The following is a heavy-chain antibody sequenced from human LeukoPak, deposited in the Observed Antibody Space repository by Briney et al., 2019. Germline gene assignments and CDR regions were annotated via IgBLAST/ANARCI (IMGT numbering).Heavy chain of an antibody. V-gene: IGHV3-48*04. CDR1: GFTFSSYS. CDR2: ISSSSSTI. D-gene: IGHD4/OR15-4a*01. CDR3: ARDLSLVPPRSPWDY. Sequence: GGSLRLSCAASGFTFSSYSMNWVRQAPGKGLEWVSYISSSSSTIYYADSVKGRFTISRDNAKNSLYLQMNSLRAEDTAVYYCARDLSLVPPRSPWDYWGQGTLVTVSS. J-gene: IGHJ4*02.